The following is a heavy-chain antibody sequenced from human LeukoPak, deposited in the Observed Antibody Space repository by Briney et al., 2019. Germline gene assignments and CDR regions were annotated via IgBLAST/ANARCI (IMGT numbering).Heavy chain of an antibody. Sequence: SETLSLTCAVYGGSFSGYYWSWIRQPPGKGLEWIGEINHSGSTNYNPSLKSRVTISVDTSKNQFSLKLSSVTAADTAVYYCARGLSGRYCSSTSCQGFRSGHDYWGQGTLVTVSS. CDR1: GGSFSGYY. CDR3: ARGLSGRYCSSTSCQGFRSGHDY. D-gene: IGHD2-2*01. CDR2: INHSGST. V-gene: IGHV4-34*01. J-gene: IGHJ4*02.